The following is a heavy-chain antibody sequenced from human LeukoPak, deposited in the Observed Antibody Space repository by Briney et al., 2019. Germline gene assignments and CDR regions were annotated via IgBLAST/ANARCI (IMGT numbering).Heavy chain of an antibody. CDR1: GFTFSSSG. CDR3: AKEYCSDSVCHSLDY. Sequence: GGSLRLSCAASGFTFSSSGMHWVRQAPGKGLEWVAVISYDGSNKYYADSVKGRFTFSRDNSKNTLYLQMNSLRAEDTAVYYCAKEYCSDSVCHSLDYWGQGTLVTVSS. J-gene: IGHJ4*02. V-gene: IGHV3-30*18. D-gene: IGHD2-8*01. CDR2: ISYDGSNK.